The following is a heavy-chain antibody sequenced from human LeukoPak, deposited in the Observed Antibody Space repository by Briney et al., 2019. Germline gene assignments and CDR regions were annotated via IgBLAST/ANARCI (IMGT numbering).Heavy chain of an antibody. Sequence: PSETLSLTCTVSGGSFSSGSYYWSWLRQPPGTGLEWIGYIYYSGSTNYNPSLKSRVTISVDTSKNQFSLKLSSVTAADTAVYYCARRYSNYGDWLDPWGQGTPVTVSS. CDR2: IYYSGST. CDR1: GGSFSSGSYY. V-gene: IGHV4-61*01. CDR3: ARRYSNYGDWLDP. J-gene: IGHJ5*02. D-gene: IGHD4-11*01.